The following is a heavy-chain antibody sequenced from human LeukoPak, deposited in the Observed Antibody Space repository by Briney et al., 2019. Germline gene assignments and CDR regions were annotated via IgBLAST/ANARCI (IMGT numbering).Heavy chain of an antibody. CDR1: GGSISSSSYY. CDR2: IYYSGST. V-gene: IGHV4-39*07. CDR3: ARSPIVVVLAAMGGGWFDP. J-gene: IGHJ5*02. D-gene: IGHD2-2*01. Sequence: SETLSLTCTVSGGSISSSSYYWGWIRQPPGKGREWSGSIYYSGSTYYNPSLKSRVTISVDTSKNQFSLKLSFVTAADTAVYYCARSPIVVVLAAMGGGWFDPWGQGTLVTVSS.